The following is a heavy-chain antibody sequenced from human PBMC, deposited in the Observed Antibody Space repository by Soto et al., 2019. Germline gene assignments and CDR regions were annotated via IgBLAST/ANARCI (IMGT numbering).Heavy chain of an antibody. V-gene: IGHV3-73*01. J-gene: IGHJ5*02. CDR1: RFTFSGSA. D-gene: IGHD3-16*01. Sequence: GGSLRLSCAASRFTFSGSAMHWVRQASGKGLEWVGRIRSKANSYATAYAASVKGRFTISRDDSKNTAYLQMNSLKTEDTAVYYCTRRQGGWFDPWGQGTLVTVSS. CDR3: TRRQGGWFDP. CDR2: IRSKANSYAT.